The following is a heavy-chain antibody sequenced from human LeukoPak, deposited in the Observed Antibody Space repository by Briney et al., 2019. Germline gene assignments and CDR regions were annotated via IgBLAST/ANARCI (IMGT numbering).Heavy chain of an antibody. CDR1: GFSISNYW. J-gene: IGHJ4*02. V-gene: IGHV3-7*01. CDR3: ARDYMRSYSNY. CDR2: VMKDGIDK. Sequence: TGGSLRLSCVASGFSISNYWMGWARQAPGKGLEWVANVMKDGIDKYYVTSVRGRFSVSRDNGKNSLSLQMNSLRAEDTAVYYCARDYMRSYSNYWGQGTLVTVSS. D-gene: IGHD4-11*01.